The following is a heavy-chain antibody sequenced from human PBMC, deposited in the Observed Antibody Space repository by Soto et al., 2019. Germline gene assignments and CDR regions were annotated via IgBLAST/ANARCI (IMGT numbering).Heavy chain of an antibody. Sequence: GGSLRLSCAASGFTFSSYSMSWVRQAPGKGLEWVSAISGSGGSTYYADSVKGRFTISRDNSKNTLYLQMNSLRAEDTAVYYCAKDWTTVTTSTHYYWGQGTLVTVSS. J-gene: IGHJ4*02. V-gene: IGHV3-23*01. D-gene: IGHD4-17*01. CDR2: ISGSGGST. CDR1: GFTFSSYS. CDR3: AKDWTTVTTSTHYY.